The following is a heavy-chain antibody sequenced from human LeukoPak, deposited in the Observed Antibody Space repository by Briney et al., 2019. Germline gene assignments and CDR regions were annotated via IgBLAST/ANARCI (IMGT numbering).Heavy chain of an antibody. V-gene: IGHV3-30*02. CDR2: IQDDGATT. J-gene: IGHJ4*02. CDR1: GFTFSNFP. CDR3: ATQSITLVVVISPFDY. D-gene: IGHD3-22*01. Sequence: TGGSLRLSCAASGFTFSNFPMHWVRQAPGKGLEWVALIQDDGATTNYVDSVRGRFTISRDNSKSTVYLQMNSLKPDDTAVYYCATQSITLVVVISPFDYWGQGTLVTVSS.